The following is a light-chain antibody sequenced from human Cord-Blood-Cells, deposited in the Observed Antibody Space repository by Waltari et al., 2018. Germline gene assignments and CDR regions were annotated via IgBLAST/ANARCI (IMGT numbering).Light chain of an antibody. CDR3: QQYYSTPYT. Sequence: DIVMTQSPDSLAVSLGERATINCKSSQSVLYSSNNKNYLAWYQQKPGQPPKLLIYWASTRESGVPYRFSGSGSGTDFTLTISSLQAEDVAVYDCQQYYSTPYTFGQRTKLEIK. V-gene: IGKV4-1*01. CDR2: WAS. CDR1: QSVLYSSNNKNY. J-gene: IGKJ2*01.